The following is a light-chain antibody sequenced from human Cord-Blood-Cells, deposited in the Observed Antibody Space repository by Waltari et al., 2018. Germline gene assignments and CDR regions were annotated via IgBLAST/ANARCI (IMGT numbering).Light chain of an antibody. Sequence: EIVLPQSPGTLSLSPVERATLSCRASQSVSSSYLAWYQQKPGQAPRLLIYGASSRATGIPDRFSGSGSGTDFTLTISRLEPEDFAVYYCQQYGSSPSWTFGQGTKVEIK. CDR1: QSVSSSY. CDR3: QQYGSSPSWT. V-gene: IGKV3-20*01. CDR2: GAS. J-gene: IGKJ1*01.